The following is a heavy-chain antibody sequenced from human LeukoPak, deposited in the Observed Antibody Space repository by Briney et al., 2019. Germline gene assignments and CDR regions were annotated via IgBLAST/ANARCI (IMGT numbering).Heavy chain of an antibody. CDR1: GGSISSSSYY. V-gene: IGHV4-39*02. Sequence: SETLSLTCTVSGGSISSSSYYWGWIRQPPGKGLEWIGSIYYSGSTYYNPSLKSRVTISVDTSKNQFSLKLSSVTAADTAVYYCAREGDIGTTVTTFDYWGQGTLVTVSS. J-gene: IGHJ4*02. CDR3: AREGDIGTTVTTFDY. D-gene: IGHD4-17*01. CDR2: IYYSGST.